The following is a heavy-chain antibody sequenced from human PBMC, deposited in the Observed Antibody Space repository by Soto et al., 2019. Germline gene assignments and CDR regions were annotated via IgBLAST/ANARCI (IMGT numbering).Heavy chain of an antibody. Sequence: GGSLRLSCAASGFTFDDYGMSWVRQAPGKGLEWVSGINWNGGSTGYADSVKGRFTISRDNAKNSLYLQMNSLRAEDTALYHCARDKVGGDYYYYYYMDVWGKGTTVTVSS. CDR1: GFTFDDYG. CDR2: INWNGGST. V-gene: IGHV3-20*01. D-gene: IGHD1-26*01. CDR3: ARDKVGGDYYYYYYMDV. J-gene: IGHJ6*03.